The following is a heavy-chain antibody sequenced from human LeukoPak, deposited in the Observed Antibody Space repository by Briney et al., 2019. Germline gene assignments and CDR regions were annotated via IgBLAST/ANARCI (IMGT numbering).Heavy chain of an antibody. D-gene: IGHD1-26*01. CDR3: ARAQGATIDAFDI. Sequence: PGGSLRLSCAASGFTFSSYSMNWVRQAPGKGLEWVSSISSSSSYIYYADSVKGRFTISRDNPKNSLYLQMNSLRADDTAVYYCARAQGATIDAFDIWGQGTMVTVSS. CDR2: ISSSSSYI. CDR1: GFTFSSYS. V-gene: IGHV3-21*01. J-gene: IGHJ3*02.